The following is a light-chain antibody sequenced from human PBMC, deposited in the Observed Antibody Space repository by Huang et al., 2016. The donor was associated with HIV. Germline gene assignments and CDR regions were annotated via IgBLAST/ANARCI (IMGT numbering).Light chain of an antibody. V-gene: IGKV1-NL1*01. CDR1: QGISNS. Sequence: DIQMTQSPSSLSASVGDRVTITCRASQGISNSLAWYQQRRGEAPKLLLYAASRLESGVPSSFSGNGYETDYTLTSSTLQDEDFATYYCQQYYSTQTFGQGTKVAVK. J-gene: IGKJ1*01. CDR3: QQYYSTQT. CDR2: AAS.